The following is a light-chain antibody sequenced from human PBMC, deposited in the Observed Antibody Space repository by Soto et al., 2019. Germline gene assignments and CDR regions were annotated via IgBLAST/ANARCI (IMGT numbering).Light chain of an antibody. V-gene: IGKV1-39*01. CDR3: XXSYTPPYT. Sequence: DIQMTQSPSSLSASLGDRVTITCRASQSVYSYLNWFQQKPGTAPQLLISAASTLQPGVPSRFSASGSGTDFPLTISSLQPEDFXXYXXXXSYTPPYTFGQGTKV. CDR2: AAS. J-gene: IGKJ2*01. CDR1: QSVYSY.